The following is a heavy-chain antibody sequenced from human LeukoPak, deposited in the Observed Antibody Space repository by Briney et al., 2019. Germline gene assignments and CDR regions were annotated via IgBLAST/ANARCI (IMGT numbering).Heavy chain of an antibody. CDR3: AKVGYDILTRYYGLDY. J-gene: IGHJ4*02. D-gene: IGHD3-9*01. CDR2: IRYDGSNK. CDR1: GFTFSSYG. Sequence: PGGSLRLSCAASGFTFSSYGMHWVRQAPGKGLEWVAFIRYDGSNKYYADSVKGRFTISRDNSKNTLYLQMNSLRAEDTAVYYCAKVGYDILTRYYGLDYWGQGTLVTVSS. V-gene: IGHV3-30*02.